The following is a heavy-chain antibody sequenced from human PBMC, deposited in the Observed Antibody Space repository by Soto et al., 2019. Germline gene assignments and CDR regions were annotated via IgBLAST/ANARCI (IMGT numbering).Heavy chain of an antibody. Sequence: QVQLVQSGAEVKKPGASVKVSCKASGYTFTSYGISWVRQAPGQGLEWMGWISAYNGNTNYAQKLQGRVTMTTDTSTSTADMELRSLRSDDTAVYYCARDTGIAAAPPGDFDYWGQGTLVTVSS. CDR3: ARDTGIAAAPPGDFDY. V-gene: IGHV1-18*01. CDR2: ISAYNGNT. J-gene: IGHJ4*02. D-gene: IGHD6-13*01. CDR1: GYTFTSYG.